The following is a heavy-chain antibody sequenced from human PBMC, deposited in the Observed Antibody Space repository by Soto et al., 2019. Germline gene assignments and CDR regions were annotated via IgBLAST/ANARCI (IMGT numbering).Heavy chain of an antibody. J-gene: IGHJ4*02. Sequence: PGGSLRLSCSASGFTFSSYAMYWVRQAPGKGLEYVSAISSNGGSTYYADSVKGRFTISRDNSKNTLYLQMSSLRAEDTAVYYCVKDLVRRLVVVPIGYWGQGTLVTVSS. CDR3: VKDLVRRLVVVPIGY. CDR2: ISSNGGST. D-gene: IGHD3-22*01. V-gene: IGHV3-64D*08. CDR1: GFTFSSYA.